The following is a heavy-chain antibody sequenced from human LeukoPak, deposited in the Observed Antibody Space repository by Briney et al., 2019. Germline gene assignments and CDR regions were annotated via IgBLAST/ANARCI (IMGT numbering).Heavy chain of an antibody. V-gene: IGHV4-59*01. D-gene: IGHD3-16*01. J-gene: IGHJ4*02. CDR2: IYYSGST. Sequence: SETLSLTCTVSGGSISSYYWSWLRQPPGKGLEWIGYIYYSGSTNYNPSLKSRVTISVDTSKSQFSLKLSSVTAADTAVYYCARVSDYVWGSHFDYGGRGTLVTVSS. CDR3: ARVSDYVWGSHFDY. CDR1: GGSISSYY.